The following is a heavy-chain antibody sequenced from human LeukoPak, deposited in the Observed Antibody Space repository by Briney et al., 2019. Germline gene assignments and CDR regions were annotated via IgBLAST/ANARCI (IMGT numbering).Heavy chain of an antibody. Sequence: PSETLSLTCSVSGVSVSDGRYYWTWIRQHPGKGLEWIGCKCYSGSAKYNPSLKSRLTISIDTSKNQFSLQLSSVTAADTATYYCATPYCSSISCLDVFNMWGQGTRVTVSS. D-gene: IGHD2-2*01. J-gene: IGHJ3*02. V-gene: IGHV4-31*03. CDR3: ATPYCSSISCLDVFNM. CDR2: KCYSGSA. CDR1: GVSVSDGRYY.